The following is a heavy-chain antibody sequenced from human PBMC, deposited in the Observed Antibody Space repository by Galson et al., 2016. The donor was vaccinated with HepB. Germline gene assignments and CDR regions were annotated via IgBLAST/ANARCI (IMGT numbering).Heavy chain of an antibody. J-gene: IGHJ1*01. CDR3: ARTRIAVSGFYFQH. Sequence: LSLTCTVSGDSVGYYYWSWVRQSPEKGLEWIGNVYYSGHTNYNPSLKSRVTISVDTSENQFSLKLTSVTAADTAVYYCARTRIAVSGFYFQHWGQGALVSVSS. V-gene: IGHV4-59*02. CDR2: VYYSGHT. D-gene: IGHD6-19*01. CDR1: GDSVGYYY.